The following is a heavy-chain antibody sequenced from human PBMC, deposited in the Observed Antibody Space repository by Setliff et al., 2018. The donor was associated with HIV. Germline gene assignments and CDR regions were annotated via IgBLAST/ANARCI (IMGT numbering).Heavy chain of an antibody. D-gene: IGHD6-19*01. J-gene: IGHJ4*02. CDR2: INQSGNT. CDR3: ARVAGSHYFDY. CDR1: GGSFSGYY. Sequence: ETLSLTCTVYGGSFSGYYWSWIRQPPGMGLEWIGEINQSGNTNYNPSLKSRVTTSADPSKNQFSLKLSSVTAADTAVYYCARVAGSHYFDYWGQGTLVTVSS. V-gene: IGHV4-34*01.